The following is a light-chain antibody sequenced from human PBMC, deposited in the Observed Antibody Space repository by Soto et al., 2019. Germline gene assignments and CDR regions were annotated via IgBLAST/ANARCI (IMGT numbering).Light chain of an antibody. CDR3: QQYGASVT. CDR1: QGVSSSY. J-gene: IGKJ3*01. V-gene: IGKV3-20*01. Sequence: EIVLTQSPGTLSLSPGEGATLSCRASQGVSSSYLAWYQHKPGQAPRLLIYGASSRASGIPDRFSGSGSGTDFPLTINRLDPEAFAVYYCQQYGASVTFVPGTKVDLK. CDR2: GAS.